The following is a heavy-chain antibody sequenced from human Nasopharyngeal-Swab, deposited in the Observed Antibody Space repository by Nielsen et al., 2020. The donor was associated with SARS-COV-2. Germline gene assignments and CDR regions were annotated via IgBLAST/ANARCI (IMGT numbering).Heavy chain of an antibody. J-gene: IGHJ5*02. CDR1: GGSFSGYY. Sequence: GSLRLSFAVYGGSFSGYYWSWIRQPPGKGLEWIGEINHSGSTNYNPSLKSRVTISRDTSKNQFSLRLTSVTAADTAVYYCARGGIGSGWNWFDPWGQGTLVTVSS. CDR3: ARGGIGSGWNWFDP. CDR2: INHSGST. D-gene: IGHD6-19*01. V-gene: IGHV4-34*01.